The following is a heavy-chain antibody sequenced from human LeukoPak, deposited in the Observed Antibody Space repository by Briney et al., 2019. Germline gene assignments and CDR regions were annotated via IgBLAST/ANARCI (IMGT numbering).Heavy chain of an antibody. J-gene: IGHJ3*02. Sequence: SVKVSCKASGYTFTSYYMHWVRQAPGQGLEWMGGIIPIFGTANYAQKFQGRVTITTDESTSTAYMELSSLRSEDTAVYYCARAPGSVDAFDIWGQGTMVTVSS. CDR3: ARAPGSVDAFDI. D-gene: IGHD2-15*01. CDR1: GYTFTSYY. CDR2: IIPIFGTA. V-gene: IGHV1-69*05.